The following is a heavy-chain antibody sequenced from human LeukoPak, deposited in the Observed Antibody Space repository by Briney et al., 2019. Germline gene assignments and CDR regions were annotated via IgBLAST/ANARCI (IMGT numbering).Heavy chain of an antibody. V-gene: IGHV1-8*02. CDR3: ARGASRSFDY. Sequence: ASVKVSCKASGYTFTTYEIHWVRPAPGQGLEWMGWMNPNSGNTAYVQKFQGRVTMTRTTSINTAYMELSGLRSADTAVYYCARGASRSFDYWGQGTLVTVSS. J-gene: IGHJ4*02. CDR1: GYTFTTYE. CDR2: MNPNSGNT.